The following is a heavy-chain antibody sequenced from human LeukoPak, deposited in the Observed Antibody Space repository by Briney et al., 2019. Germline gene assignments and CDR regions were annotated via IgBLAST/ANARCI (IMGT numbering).Heavy chain of an antibody. CDR2: INPSGGST. V-gene: IGHV1-46*01. Sequence: ASVKVSCKASGYTFTSYYMHWVRQAPGQGLEWMGIINPSGGSTSYAQKFQGRVTMTRDMSTSTVYMELSSLRAEDTAVYYCAREDYYDSSGSTTFDYWGQGTLVTVSS. J-gene: IGHJ4*02. CDR1: GYTFTSYY. CDR3: AREDYYDSSGSTTFDY. D-gene: IGHD3-22*01.